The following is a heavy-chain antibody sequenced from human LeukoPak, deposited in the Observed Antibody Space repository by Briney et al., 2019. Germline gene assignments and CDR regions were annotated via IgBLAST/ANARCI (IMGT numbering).Heavy chain of an antibody. CDR3: ARGGGGLNWNDEDGRIDY. D-gene: IGHD1-1*01. V-gene: IGHV3-74*01. CDR2: INSDGSST. CDR1: GYTFSSYW. Sequence: GGSLRLSCTASGYTFSSYWMNWVRQAPGKGLEWISRINSDGSSTSYADSVKGRFTISRDNAKNTPYLQMNSLRAEDTAVYYCARGGGGLNWNDEDGRIDYWGQGTLVTVSS. J-gene: IGHJ4*02.